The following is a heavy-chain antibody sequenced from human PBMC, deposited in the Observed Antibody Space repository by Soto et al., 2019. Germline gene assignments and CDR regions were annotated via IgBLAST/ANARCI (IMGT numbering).Heavy chain of an antibody. CDR3: ARTPMVRGSGPYFDY. CDR1: GGSISSGGYY. CDR2: IYYSGST. V-gene: IGHV4-31*03. D-gene: IGHD3-10*01. J-gene: IGHJ4*02. Sequence: QVQLQESGPGLVKPSQTLSLTRTVSGGSISSGGYYWSWIRQHPGKGLEWIGYIYYSGSTYYNPSLRSRVTISGETSKNQFSLKLSSVTAADTAVYYCARTPMVRGSGPYFDYWGQGTLVTVSS.